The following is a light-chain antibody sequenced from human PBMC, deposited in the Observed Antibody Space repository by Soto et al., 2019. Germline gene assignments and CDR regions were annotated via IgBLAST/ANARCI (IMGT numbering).Light chain of an antibody. V-gene: IGKV3-20*01. J-gene: IGKJ3*01. Sequence: EIVLTQSPGTVSLSPGERATLSCRASQSVSTNSLVWYQQKPGQAPRLLIYGASNRATGIPDRFSGSGSGTDSTFTISRLECEDFAVFYCKHYKYGASPLFTCGLGTKVDI. CDR3: KHYKYGASPLFT. CDR1: QSVSTNS. CDR2: GAS.